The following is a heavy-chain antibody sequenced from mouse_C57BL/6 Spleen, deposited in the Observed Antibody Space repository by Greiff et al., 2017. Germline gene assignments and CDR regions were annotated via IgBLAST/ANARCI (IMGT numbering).Heavy chain of an antibody. Sequence: EVQVVESGGGLVKPGGSLKLSCAASGFTFSDYGMHWVRQAPEKGLEWVAYISSGSSTIYYADTVKGRFTISRDNAKNTLFLQMTSLRSEDTAMYYCAKGGYYGSSGGAMDYWGQGTSVTVSS. V-gene: IGHV5-17*01. J-gene: IGHJ4*01. CDR1: GFTFSDYG. D-gene: IGHD1-1*01. CDR2: ISSGSSTI. CDR3: AKGGYYGSSGGAMDY.